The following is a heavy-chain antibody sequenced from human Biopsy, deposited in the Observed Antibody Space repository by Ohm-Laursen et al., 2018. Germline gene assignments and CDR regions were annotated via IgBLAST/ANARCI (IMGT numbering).Heavy chain of an antibody. CDR2: FAPENGKT. D-gene: IGHD1-1*01. CDR1: GYTLNELS. CDR3: AADINVWNVNY. J-gene: IGHJ4*02. V-gene: IGHV1-24*01. Sequence: SSVTAFCKVSGYTLNELSMHWVRQVPGKGLEWMGGFAPENGKTVYAQNFQARVSLTEDASTDTAYMELRSLRSEDTAVYYCAADINVWNVNYWGQGTQVTVSS.